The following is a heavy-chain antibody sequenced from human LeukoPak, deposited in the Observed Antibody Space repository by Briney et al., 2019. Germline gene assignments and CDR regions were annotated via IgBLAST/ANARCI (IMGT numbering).Heavy chain of an antibody. CDR2: ISSSSTYI. D-gene: IGHD5-24*01. V-gene: IGHV3-21*01. CDR3: ARLRGSGYNYFDY. CDR1: GFTFSTYR. Sequence: GGSLRLSCAASGFTFSTYRMNWVRQAPGKGLEWVSSISSSSTYIYYADSVKGRFTISRDNAEDSLSLQMGSLRAEDTAVYYCARLRGSGYNYFDYWGQGTLVTVSS. J-gene: IGHJ4*02.